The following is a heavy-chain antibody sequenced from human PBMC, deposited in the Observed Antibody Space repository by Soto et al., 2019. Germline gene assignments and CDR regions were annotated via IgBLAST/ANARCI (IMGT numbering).Heavy chain of an antibody. CDR3: ARGRGLELRRILYYYYYYMDV. CDR1: GYTFTSYD. Sequence: ASVNVSCKASGYTFTSYDSNWVRQATGQGLEWMGWMNPNSGNTGYAQKFQGRVTMTRNTSISTAYMELSSLRSEDTAVYYCARGRGLELRRILYYYYYYMDVWGKGTTVTVS. V-gene: IGHV1-8*01. J-gene: IGHJ6*03. CDR2: MNPNSGNT. D-gene: IGHD1-7*01.